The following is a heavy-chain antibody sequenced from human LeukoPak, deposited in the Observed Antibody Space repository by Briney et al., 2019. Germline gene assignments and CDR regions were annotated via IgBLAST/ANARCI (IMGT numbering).Heavy chain of an antibody. CDR2: INHSGST. D-gene: IGHD3-3*01. J-gene: IGHJ6*03. CDR3: ARGLYPPYDFWSGSKGNYYYMDV. CDR1: GGSFSGYY. V-gene: IGHV4-34*01. Sequence: PSETLSLTCAAYGGSFSGYYWSWIRQPPGKGLEWIGEINHSGSTNYNPSLKSRVTISVDTSKNQFSLKLSSVTAADTAVYYCARGLYPPYDFWSGSKGNYYYMDVWGKGTTVTVSS.